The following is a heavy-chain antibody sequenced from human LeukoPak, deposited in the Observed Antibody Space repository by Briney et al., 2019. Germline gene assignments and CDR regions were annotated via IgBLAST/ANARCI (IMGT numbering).Heavy chain of an antibody. CDR3: ARDLRRIDP. CDR1: GFTFSSYE. J-gene: IGHJ5*02. D-gene: IGHD5/OR15-5a*01. Sequence: PGGSLRLSCAASGFTFSSYEMNWVRQAPGKGLEWVSYISSSGSTIYYADSVKGRFTISRDNAKNSLYLQMNSLRAEDKAVDYCARDLRRIDPWGQGTLVTVSS. V-gene: IGHV3-48*03. CDR2: ISSSGSTI.